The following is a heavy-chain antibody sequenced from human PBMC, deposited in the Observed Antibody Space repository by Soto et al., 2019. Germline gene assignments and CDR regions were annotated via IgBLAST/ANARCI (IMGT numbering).Heavy chain of an antibody. CDR1: GGSFSGYY. CDR3: ASPHFWSGYTHDYYFDY. Sequence: SETLSLTCAVYGGSFSGYYWSWIRQPPGKGLEWIGEINHSGSTNYNPSLKSRVTISVDTSKNQFSLKLSSVTAADTAVYYCASPHFWSGYTHDYYFDYWGQGTLVTVSS. CDR2: INHSGST. D-gene: IGHD3-3*02. V-gene: IGHV4-34*01. J-gene: IGHJ4*02.